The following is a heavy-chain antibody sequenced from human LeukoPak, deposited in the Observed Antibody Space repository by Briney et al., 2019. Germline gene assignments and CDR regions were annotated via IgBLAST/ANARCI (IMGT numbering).Heavy chain of an antibody. CDR3: ARQRDDYRKGNYFDY. J-gene: IGHJ4*02. Sequence: ASLNVSCNASGDTFTTDYIHWVRQGPGQGPEWMGVSNPSGGSTTNAQKFQGRVTMTRDTSTSTVYMELSSLRSEDTAIYYCARQRDDYRKGNYFDYWGQGTLVTVSS. CDR1: GDTFTTDY. D-gene: IGHD5-24*01. V-gene: IGHV1-46*01. CDR2: SNPSGGST.